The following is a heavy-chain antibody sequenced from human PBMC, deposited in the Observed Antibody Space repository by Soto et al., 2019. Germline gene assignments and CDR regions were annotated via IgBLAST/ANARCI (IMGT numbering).Heavy chain of an antibody. V-gene: IGHV4-39*01. CDR1: GGPISSSSYY. CDR2: IYYSGST. J-gene: IGHJ5*02. Sequence: QLQLQESGPGLVKPSETLSLTCTVSGGPISSSSYYWGWIRQPPGKGLEWIGSIYYSGSTYYNPSLKSRVTISVDTSKNQFSLKLSSVTAADTAVYYCASNDRKGRFDPWGQGTLVTVSS. D-gene: IGHD3-22*01. CDR3: ASNDRKGRFDP.